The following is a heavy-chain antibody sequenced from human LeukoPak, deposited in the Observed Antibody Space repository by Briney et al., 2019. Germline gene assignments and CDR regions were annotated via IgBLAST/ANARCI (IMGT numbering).Heavy chain of an antibody. CDR1: GFTFDAFG. D-gene: IGHD3-22*01. CDR3: ARGRYYYDSSGYYYY. Sequence: GGSLRLSCAASGFTFDAFGMTWVRQAPGKGLEWVSAIRGDAGSTGYADSVKGRFTISRDNSKNTLYLQMNSLRAEDTAVYYCARGRYYYDSSGYYYYWGQGTLVTVSS. V-gene: IGHV3-20*04. J-gene: IGHJ4*02. CDR2: IRGDAGST.